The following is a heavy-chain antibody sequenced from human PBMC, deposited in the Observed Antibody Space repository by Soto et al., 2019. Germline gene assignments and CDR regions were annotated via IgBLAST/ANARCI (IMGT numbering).Heavy chain of an antibody. V-gene: IGHV4-34*01. D-gene: IGHD2-2*01. CDR2: INHSGST. CDR3: ALEYEYDAFDI. CDR1: GGSFSGYY. J-gene: IGHJ3*02. Sequence: SETLSLTCAVYGGSFSGYYWSWIRQPPGKGLEWIGEINHSGSTNYNPSLKSRVTISVDTSKNQFSLKLSSVTAADTAVYYCALEYEYDAFDIWGQGAMVTVSS.